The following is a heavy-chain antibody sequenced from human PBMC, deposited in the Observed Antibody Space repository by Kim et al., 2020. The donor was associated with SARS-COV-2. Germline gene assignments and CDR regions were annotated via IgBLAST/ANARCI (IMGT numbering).Heavy chain of an antibody. CDR3: AKDKGRSVARYWYFDL. Sequence: GGSLRLSCAASGFSFSTYAMSWVRQAPGKGLEWLSGVSASGASTYYADSVKGRFTISRDNSNNTLYLQMNSLRVEDTALYYCAKDKGRSVARYWYFDLWGRGTLVAVSS. CDR1: GFSFSTYA. J-gene: IGHJ2*01. D-gene: IGHD5-12*01. V-gene: IGHV3-23*01. CDR2: VSASGAST.